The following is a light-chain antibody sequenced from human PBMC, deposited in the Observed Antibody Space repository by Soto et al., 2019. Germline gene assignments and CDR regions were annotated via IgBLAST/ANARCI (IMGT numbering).Light chain of an antibody. CDR2: DAS. J-gene: IGKJ5*01. V-gene: IGKV1-33*01. CDR1: QDIGNH. Sequence: DIQMTQSPSSLSASVGDRITITCQASQDIGNHLNWYQQRPGKAPKVLIYDASNLETGVPSRFSGSGSGTDFTLTISRLQPEDFATYYCQHYDDVVITFGQGTRLEIK. CDR3: QHYDDVVIT.